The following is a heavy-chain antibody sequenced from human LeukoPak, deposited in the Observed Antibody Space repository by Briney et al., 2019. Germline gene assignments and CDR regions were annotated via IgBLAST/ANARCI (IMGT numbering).Heavy chain of an antibody. J-gene: IGHJ4*02. CDR2: IIPILGIA. Sequence: ASVKVSCKASGGTFSSYAISWARQAPGQGLEWMGRIIPILGIANYAQKFQGRVTITADKSTSTAYMELSSLRSEDTAVYYCANSRAEGSTLYYFDYWGQGTLVTVSS. CDR3: ANSRAEGSTLYYFDY. V-gene: IGHV1-69*04. CDR1: GGTFSSYA.